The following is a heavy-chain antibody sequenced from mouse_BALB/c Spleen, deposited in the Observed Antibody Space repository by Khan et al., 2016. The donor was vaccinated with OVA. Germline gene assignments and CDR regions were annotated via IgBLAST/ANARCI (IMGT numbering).Heavy chain of an antibody. CDR3: VRHRDYGNPFAY. CDR2: ISNGGGST. CDR1: GFTFSSYI. Sequence: EVELVESGGGLVQPGGSLKLSCAASGFTFSSYIMSWVRQTPEKRLEWVAYISNGGGSTYYPATVKGRFTISRDNAKNTLYLQMSSLKSEDTAMYYCVRHRDYGNPFAYWGQGTLVTVSA. D-gene: IGHD2-1*01. J-gene: IGHJ3*01. V-gene: IGHV5-12-2*01.